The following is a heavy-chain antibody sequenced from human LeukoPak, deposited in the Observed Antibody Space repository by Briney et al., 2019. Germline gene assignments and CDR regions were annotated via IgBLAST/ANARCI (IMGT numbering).Heavy chain of an antibody. CDR2: IYYSGST. J-gene: IGHJ4*02. D-gene: IGHD2-8*01. Sequence: PSETLSLTCTVSGGSISGYYWSWIRQPPGKGLEWIGYIYYSGSTSYNPSLKSRVTISVDTSKNQFSLKLSSVTAADTAVYYCARGMIPMDWGQGTLVTVSS. CDR3: ARGMIPMD. CDR1: GGSISGYY. V-gene: IGHV4-59*01.